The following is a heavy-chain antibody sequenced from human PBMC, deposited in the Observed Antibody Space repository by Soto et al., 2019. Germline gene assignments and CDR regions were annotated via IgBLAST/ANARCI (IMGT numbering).Heavy chain of an antibody. CDR3: ARAYRVAAARLPNYYYYYGMDV. D-gene: IGHD6-13*01. J-gene: IGHJ6*02. CDR1: GGSISSYY. V-gene: IGHV4-59*08. CDR2: IYYSGST. Sequence: SETLSLTCTVSGGSISSYYWSWIRQPPGKGLEWIGYIYYSGSTNYNPSLKSRVTISVDTSKNQFSLKLSSVTAADTAVYYCARAYRVAAARLPNYYYYYGMDVWGQGTTVTVSS.